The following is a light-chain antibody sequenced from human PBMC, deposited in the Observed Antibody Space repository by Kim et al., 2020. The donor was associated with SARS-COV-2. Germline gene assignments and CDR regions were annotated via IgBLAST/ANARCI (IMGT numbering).Light chain of an antibody. Sequence: SPGERPTLSCSASESVSSTLAWYQQKPGQAPRLLIYDASTRATGIPARFSGSGSGTEFTLTISSLQSEDFAVYYCQQYNNWPPITFGQGTRLEIK. CDR1: ESVSST. CDR2: DAS. J-gene: IGKJ5*01. V-gene: IGKV3-15*01. CDR3: QQYNNWPPIT.